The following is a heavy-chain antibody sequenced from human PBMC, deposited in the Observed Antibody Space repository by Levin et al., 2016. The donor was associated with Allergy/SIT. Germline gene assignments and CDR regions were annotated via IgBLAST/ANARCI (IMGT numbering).Heavy chain of an antibody. Sequence: WVRQAPGQGLEWMGWINPNSGGTNYAQKFQGRVTMTRDTSISTAYMELSRLRSDDTAVYYCARDGWQTQWLRSHRGARRGWFDPWGQGTPVTVSS. CDR2: INPNSGGT. D-gene: IGHD5-12*01. V-gene: IGHV1-2*02. J-gene: IGHJ5*02. CDR3: ARDGWQTQWLRSHRGARRGWFDP.